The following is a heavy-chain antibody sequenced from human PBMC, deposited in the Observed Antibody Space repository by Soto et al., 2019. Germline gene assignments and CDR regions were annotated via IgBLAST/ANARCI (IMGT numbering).Heavy chain of an antibody. V-gene: IGHV3-30*18. CDR1: GFTLGTYG. Sequence: QVQLAESGGGVVQPGRSLTLTCAASGFTLGTYGMHWVRQAPGKGLEWVADISNDGGDKYYSDSVMGRFTISRDNSKNTLFLQMNSLRAEDTAVYFCAKEFFDSSGFYPSLDALDIWGQGTVVTVSS. D-gene: IGHD3-22*01. CDR2: ISNDGGDK. CDR3: AKEFFDSSGFYPSLDALDI. J-gene: IGHJ3*02.